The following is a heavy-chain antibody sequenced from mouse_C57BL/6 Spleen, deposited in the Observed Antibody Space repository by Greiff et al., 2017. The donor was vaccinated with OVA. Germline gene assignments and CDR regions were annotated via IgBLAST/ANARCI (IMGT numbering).Heavy chain of an antibody. CDR3: ARKDYGSSYRAWFAD. Sequence: VQLQQPGAELVKPGASVKLSCKASGYTFTSYWMHWVKQRPGRGLEWIGRIDPNSGGTKYNEKFKSKATLTVDTPSSTAYMPLSCLTSEESAVYYCARKDYGSSYRAWFADWGKGTLVTVSA. J-gene: IGHJ3*01. V-gene: IGHV1-72*01. D-gene: IGHD1-1*01. CDR2: IDPNSGGT. CDR1: GYTFTSYW.